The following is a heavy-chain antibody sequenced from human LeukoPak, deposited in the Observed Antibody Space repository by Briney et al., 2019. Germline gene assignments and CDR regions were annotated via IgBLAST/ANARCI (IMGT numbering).Heavy chain of an antibody. D-gene: IGHD2-15*01. CDR2: LNWNGAST. CDR3: ARRQYCSGGSCYGFDY. Sequence: GGSLRLSCAASGFTFDDYGLSWVRQVPGKGLEWVSGLNWNGASTGYADSVKGRFTISRDNAKNSLYLQMNSLRAEDTALYYCARRQYCSGGSCYGFDYWGQGTLVTVSS. J-gene: IGHJ4*02. V-gene: IGHV3-20*04. CDR1: GFTFDDYG.